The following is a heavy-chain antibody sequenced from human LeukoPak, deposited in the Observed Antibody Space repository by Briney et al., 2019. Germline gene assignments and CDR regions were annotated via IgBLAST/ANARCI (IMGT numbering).Heavy chain of an antibody. CDR2: IYYSGST. J-gene: IGHJ4*02. CDR3: ARENNYFDY. CDR1: GHSISSYY. V-gene: IGHV4-59*01. Sequence: SATLSLTCTVSGHSISSYYWTWIRQRPGKGLECIGYIYYSGSTNYNPSLKSRVTISVDTSKTQFSLKLNSVTAADTAVYYCARENNYFDYWGQGTLVTVSS.